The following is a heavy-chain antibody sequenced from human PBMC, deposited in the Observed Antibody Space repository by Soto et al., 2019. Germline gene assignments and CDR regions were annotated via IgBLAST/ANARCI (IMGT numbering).Heavy chain of an antibody. CDR3: ARFNFPNSGGNYYYFMDV. J-gene: IGHJ6*03. CDR2: ISGHNGNT. CDR1: GYTLSNFD. D-gene: IGHD1-20*01. V-gene: IGHV1-18*04. Sequence: QVQLVQSGAEVKKPGASVKVSCKASGYTLSNFDISWVRQAPGQGLEWMAWISGHNGNTNFAQKFQGRVRLTADTSVSTAYMELRSLRSEDPGVYVCARFNFPNSGGNYYYFMDVWGQGTKVTVSS.